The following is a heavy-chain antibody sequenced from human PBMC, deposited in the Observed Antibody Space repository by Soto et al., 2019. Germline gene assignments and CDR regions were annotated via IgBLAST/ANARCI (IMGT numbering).Heavy chain of an antibody. CDR3: ARDKGGGLAPVDTAMAYYYYGMDV. J-gene: IGHJ6*02. CDR1: GYTFTSYY. D-gene: IGHD5-18*01. CDR2: INPSGGST. Sequence: ASVKVSCKASGYTFTSYYMHWVRQAPGQGLEWMGIINPSGGSTSYAQKFQGRVTMTRDTSTSTVYMELSSLRSEDTAVYYCARDKGGGLAPVDTAMAYYYYGMDVWGQGTTVTVSS. V-gene: IGHV1-46*01.